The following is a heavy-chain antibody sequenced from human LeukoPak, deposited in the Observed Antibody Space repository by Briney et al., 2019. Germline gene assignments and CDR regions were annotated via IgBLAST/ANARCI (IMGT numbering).Heavy chain of an antibody. Sequence: SETLSPTCTVSGYFISTGYYWGWIRQSPGKGLEWIAIIYHSGNNYYNPSLKSRVTISVDTSKNQFSLKLTSVTAADTAVYYCATNLYGSGNYFAYWGQGTLVTVSS. J-gene: IGHJ4*02. D-gene: IGHD3-10*01. V-gene: IGHV4-38-2*02. CDR2: IYHSGNN. CDR1: GYFISTGYY. CDR3: ATNLYGSGNYFAY.